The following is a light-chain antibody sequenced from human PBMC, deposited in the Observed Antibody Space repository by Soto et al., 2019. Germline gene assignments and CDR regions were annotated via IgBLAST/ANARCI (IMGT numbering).Light chain of an antibody. CDR2: GAS. CDR3: HEYGNWPPT. J-gene: IGKJ3*01. Sequence: IVMTQTPATMSVSPGERATLSCRASQSVSSTLAWYQQKPGQAPRLVSYGASTRATGYPARFSGSGSGTEFTLTISSLQSDDFALYFCHEYGNWPPTFGHGTKVDV. V-gene: IGKV3-15*01. CDR1: QSVSST.